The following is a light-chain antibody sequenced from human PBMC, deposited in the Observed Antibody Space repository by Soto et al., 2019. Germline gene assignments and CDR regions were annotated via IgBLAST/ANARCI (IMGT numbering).Light chain of an antibody. CDR3: AAWDDSLNGVV. V-gene: IGLV1-44*01. CDR1: SSNIGSNT. Sequence: QSVLTQPPSASGTPGQRVTISCSGSSSNIGSNTVNLYQQLPGTAPKLLIYSNNQRPSGVPDRFSGSKSGTSPSLAISGLQAADEAIYYCAAWDDSLNGVVFGGGTKLTVL. J-gene: IGLJ2*01. CDR2: SNN.